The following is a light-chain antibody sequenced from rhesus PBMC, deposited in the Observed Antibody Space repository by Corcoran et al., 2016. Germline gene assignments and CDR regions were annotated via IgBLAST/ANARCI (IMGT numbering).Light chain of an antibody. CDR3: QQESKWSFT. Sequence: EIVMTQSPATLPLSPGERATLSCRASQSVSSRLAWYQQKPGQAPRLFIYDASSRVYGIPDRFSGSGSGTDCTLTISSLEPEDVAVYFCQQESKWSFTFGPGTKLDIK. CDR1: QSVSSR. V-gene: IGKV3-17*02. J-gene: IGKJ3*01. CDR2: DAS.